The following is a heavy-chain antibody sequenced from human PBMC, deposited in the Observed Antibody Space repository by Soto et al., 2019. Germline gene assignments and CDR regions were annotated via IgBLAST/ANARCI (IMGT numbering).Heavy chain of an antibody. CDR2: IFFSGRT. CDR3: VRSLMDV. CDR1: GGSIRESGLY. J-gene: IGHJ6*03. Sequence: SETLSLTCTVSGGSIRESGLYWGWIRQSPGKGLEWIGSIFFSGRTHYNPSLKSRFSISIDASKNQFSLIVISVTAADTGVYYCVRSLMDVWGKGTTVTVSS. V-gene: IGHV4-39*01.